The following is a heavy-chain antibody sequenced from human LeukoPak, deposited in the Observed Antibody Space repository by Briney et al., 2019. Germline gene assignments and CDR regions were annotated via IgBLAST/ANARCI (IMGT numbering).Heavy chain of an antibody. CDR2: INYSGST. D-gene: IGHD2-2*01. CDR1: AGAITSQY. J-gene: IGHJ4*02. V-gene: IGHV4-59*08. CDR3: ARLSTDNVVLPGAMAYYFDC. Sequence: PSETLSLTCTVSAGAITSQYWSWIRQSPGKGLESIGYINYSGSTSYNPSLKSRVAISVDTSKNQFSLKLSSVTAADTAMYFCARLSTDNVVLPGAMAYYFDCWGQGTLVTVSS.